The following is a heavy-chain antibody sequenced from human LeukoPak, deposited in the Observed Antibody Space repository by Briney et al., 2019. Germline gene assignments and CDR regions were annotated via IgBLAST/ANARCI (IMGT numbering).Heavy chain of an antibody. V-gene: IGHV3-48*04. J-gene: IGHJ4*02. CDR1: GFTFSSYS. CDR2: ISSSSSTI. Sequence: GGSLRLSCAASGFTFSSYSMNWVRQAPGKGLEWVSYISSSSSTIYYADSVKGRFTISRDNAKNSLYLQMNSLRAEDTAVYYCASDVSIDFWSGYHDYWGQGTLVTVSS. D-gene: IGHD3-3*01. CDR3: ASDVSIDFWSGYHDY.